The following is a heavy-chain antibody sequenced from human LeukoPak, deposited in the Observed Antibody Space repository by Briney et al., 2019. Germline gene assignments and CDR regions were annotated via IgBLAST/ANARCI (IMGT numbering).Heavy chain of an antibody. CDR3: ATSSSSSWFDP. D-gene: IGHD6-13*01. CDR2: INRSGST. CDR1: GGSFSGYY. J-gene: IGHJ5*02. Sequence: SETLSLTCAVYGGSFSGYYWSWIRQPPGKGLEWIGEINRSGSTNYNPSLKSRVTISVDTSKNQFSLKLGSVTAADTAVYYCATSSSSSWFDPWGQGTLVTVSS. V-gene: IGHV4-34*01.